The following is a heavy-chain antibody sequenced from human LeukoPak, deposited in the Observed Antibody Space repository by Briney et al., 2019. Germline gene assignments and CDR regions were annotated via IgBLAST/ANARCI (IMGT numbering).Heavy chain of an antibody. J-gene: IGHJ4*02. CDR3: AREYYYGSGSYYNGY. CDR2: IKQDGSEK. Sequence: PGGSLRLSCAASGFTFGSYWMTWVRQAPEKGLEWVANIKQDGSEKYYVDSVKGRFTISRDNANNSLYLQMNSLRAEDTAVYYCAREYYYGSGSYYNGYWGQGTLVTVSS. D-gene: IGHD3-10*01. CDR1: GFTFGSYW. V-gene: IGHV3-7*04.